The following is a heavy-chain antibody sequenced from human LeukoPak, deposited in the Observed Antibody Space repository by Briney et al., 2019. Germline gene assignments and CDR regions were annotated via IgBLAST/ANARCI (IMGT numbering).Heavy chain of an antibody. Sequence: SETLSLTCTVSGGSISSSSYYWGWIRQPPGKGLEWIGSIYYSGSTYYNPSLKSRVTISVDTSKNQFSLKLSPVTAADTAVYYCARLPTGYSSSWYWRGYWGQGTLVTVSS. J-gene: IGHJ4*02. CDR1: GGSISSSSYY. CDR3: ARLPTGYSSSWYWRGY. D-gene: IGHD6-13*01. CDR2: IYYSGST. V-gene: IGHV4-39*01.